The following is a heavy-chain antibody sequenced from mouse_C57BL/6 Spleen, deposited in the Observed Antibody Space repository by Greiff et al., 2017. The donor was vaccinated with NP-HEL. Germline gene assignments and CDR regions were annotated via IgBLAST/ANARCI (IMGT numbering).Heavy chain of an antibody. CDR1: GYTFTEYT. D-gene: IGHD2-1*01. V-gene: IGHV1-62-2*01. CDR3: ARHEVLYYGNYKYYFDY. Sequence: QVQLKESGAELVKPGASVKLSCKASGYTFTEYTIHWVKQRSGQGLEWIGWFYPGSGSIKYNEKFKDKATLTADKSSSTVYMELSRLTSEDSAVYFCARHEVLYYGNYKYYFDYWGQGTTLTVSS. CDR2: FYPGSGSI. J-gene: IGHJ2*01.